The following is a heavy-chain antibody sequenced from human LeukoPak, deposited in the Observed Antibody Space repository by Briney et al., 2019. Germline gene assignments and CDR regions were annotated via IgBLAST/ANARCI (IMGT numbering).Heavy chain of an antibody. D-gene: IGHD3-10*01. Sequence: GESLTISCEGSGYFFNTYRVAWVRQTPGKGLEWMGIISPDDSYTRYSPSFAGHITISADKSISTAYLQWTSLKASDSAMYYCARYTGSFTPLDYWGQGTLVTVSS. CDR3: ARYTGSFTPLDY. CDR2: ISPDDSYT. J-gene: IGHJ4*02. V-gene: IGHV5-51*01. CDR1: GYFFNTYR.